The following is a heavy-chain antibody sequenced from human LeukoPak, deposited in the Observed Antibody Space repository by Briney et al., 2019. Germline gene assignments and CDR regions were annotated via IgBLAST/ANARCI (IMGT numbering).Heavy chain of an antibody. CDR3: ARMTTVTTYSAFDI. V-gene: IGHV4-59*08. Sequence: ASETLSLTCTVSGGSISSYYWSWIRQPPGKGLERIGYIYYSGSTNYNPSLKSRVTISVDTSKNQFSLKLSSVTAADTAVYYCARMTTVTTYSAFDIWGQGTMVTVSS. J-gene: IGHJ3*02. CDR2: IYYSGST. CDR1: GGSISSYY. D-gene: IGHD4-11*01.